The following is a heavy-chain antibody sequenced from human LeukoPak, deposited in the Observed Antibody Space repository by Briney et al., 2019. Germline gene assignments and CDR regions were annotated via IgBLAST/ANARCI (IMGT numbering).Heavy chain of an antibody. V-gene: IGHV3-30*01. CDR1: GFTFSSYA. CDR3: ARRGLSSSWYFYYYYYMDV. CDR2: ISYDGSNK. J-gene: IGHJ6*03. Sequence: PGGSLRLSCAASGFTFSSYAMHWVRQAPGKGLEWVAVISYDGSNKYYADSVKGRFTISRDNSKNTLYLQMNSLRAEDTAVYYCARRGLSSSWYFYYYYYMDVWGKGTTVTVSS. D-gene: IGHD6-13*01.